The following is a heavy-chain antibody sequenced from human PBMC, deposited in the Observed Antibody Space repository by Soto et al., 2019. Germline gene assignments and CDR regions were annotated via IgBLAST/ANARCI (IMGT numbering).Heavy chain of an antibody. J-gene: IGHJ5*02. CDR2: VNPNTGVT. CDR1: GYTFTALY. CDR3: TTLRLEP. V-gene: IGHV1-2*02. Sequence: GASVKVSCKASGYTFTALYMNWVRQAPGQGLEWMGWVNPNTGVTKYAQKFQGRVTMTRDTSINTAYMELSGLTSDDTAVYYCTTLRLEPWGQGTLVTVSS. D-gene: IGHD3-9*01.